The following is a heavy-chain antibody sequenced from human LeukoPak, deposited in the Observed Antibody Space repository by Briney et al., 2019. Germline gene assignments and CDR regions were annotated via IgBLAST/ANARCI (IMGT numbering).Heavy chain of an antibody. CDR1: GYSFTTYW. V-gene: IGHV5-51*01. Sequence: GASLKISCKGSGYSFTTYWIGWVRQMPGRGLEWMGIIYPGDSGTRYSPSFQGQVTISADKSISTAYLQWSSLKASDTAMYYCARQFRDSSGYYSYYFDYWGQGTLVTVSS. D-gene: IGHD3-22*01. CDR2: IYPGDSGT. J-gene: IGHJ4*02. CDR3: ARQFRDSSGYYSYYFDY.